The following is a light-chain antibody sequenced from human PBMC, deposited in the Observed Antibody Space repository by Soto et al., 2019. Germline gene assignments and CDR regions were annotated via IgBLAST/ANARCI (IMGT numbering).Light chain of an antibody. J-gene: IGKJ1*01. CDR3: QQYKSYSRT. Sequence: DIQMTQSPSTLSASVGDRVTINCRASQSISTWWAWYKQKPGNAPKLLIYKASRLESGVPSGFSGSGSGTDFTLTISSLHSDDFATYYCQQYKSYSRTFGQGTKLHI. CDR2: KAS. CDR1: QSISTW. V-gene: IGKV1-5*03.